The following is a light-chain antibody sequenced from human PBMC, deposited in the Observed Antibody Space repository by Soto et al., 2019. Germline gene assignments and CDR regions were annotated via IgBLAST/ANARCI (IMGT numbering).Light chain of an antibody. J-gene: IGKJ3*01. V-gene: IGKV3-11*01. Sequence: DILLTQSPATLSSSPGERATLSCRASQSVGSYLAWYQQRPGQAPKLLIYDASNRATGIPARFSARGSGTDFTLTISSLEPEDFAVYYCQQRANWPLTFGPGTKVDF. CDR1: QSVGSY. CDR2: DAS. CDR3: QQRANWPLT.